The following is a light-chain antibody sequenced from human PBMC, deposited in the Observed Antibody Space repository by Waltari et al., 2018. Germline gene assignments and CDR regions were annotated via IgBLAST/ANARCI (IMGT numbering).Light chain of an antibody. CDR2: HAS. Sequence: DIVMTQSPGTLSVYPGERATLSCRASQSVSNKVAWFQQKPGQAPRLLIYHASARATGVPARFSGSASGTEFTLTISSLQSEDFEVYYCQQYNNWPFTFGPGTKMAIK. V-gene: IGKV3-15*01. J-gene: IGKJ3*01. CDR1: QSVSNK. CDR3: QQYNNWPFT.